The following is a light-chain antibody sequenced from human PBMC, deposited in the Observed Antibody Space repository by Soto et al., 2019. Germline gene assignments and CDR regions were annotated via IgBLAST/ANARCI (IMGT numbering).Light chain of an antibody. Sequence: DIQMTQSPSTLSASVGDRVTLTCRASQSISSWLAWYQQKPGKAPKLLIYDASSLESGVPSRFSGSGSGTEFTLTISSLQPDDFATYYCQQYNSYRITFGQGTRLEIK. CDR2: DAS. J-gene: IGKJ5*01. CDR1: QSISSW. CDR3: QQYNSYRIT. V-gene: IGKV1-5*01.